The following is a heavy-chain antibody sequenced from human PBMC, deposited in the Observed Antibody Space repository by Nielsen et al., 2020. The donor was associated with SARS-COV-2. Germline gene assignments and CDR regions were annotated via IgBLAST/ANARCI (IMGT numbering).Heavy chain of an antibody. Sequence: ASVKVSCKASGGTFSSHAISWVRQAPGQGLEWMAWISPYNGNTNYAQKFQGRVTMTTNTFTSTAYMELRSLRSDDTAVYYCARGGYNGMDVWGQGTTVTVSS. V-gene: IGHV1-18*01. D-gene: IGHD5-12*01. CDR1: GGTFSSHA. CDR2: ISPYNGNT. J-gene: IGHJ6*02. CDR3: ARGGYNGMDV.